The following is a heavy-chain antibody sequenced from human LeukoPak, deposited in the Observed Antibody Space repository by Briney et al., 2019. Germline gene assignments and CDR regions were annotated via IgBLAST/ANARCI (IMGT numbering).Heavy chain of an antibody. V-gene: IGHV3-48*04. Sequence: GGSLRLSCAASGFTFSSYAMSWVRQAPGKGLEWVSYISSSGSTIYYADSVKGRFTISRDNAKNSLYLQMNSLRAEDTAVYYCARDKTYYYDSSGYDDYWGQGTLVTVSS. CDR1: GFTFSSYA. CDR3: ARDKTYYYDSSGYDDY. J-gene: IGHJ4*02. D-gene: IGHD3-22*01. CDR2: ISSSGSTI.